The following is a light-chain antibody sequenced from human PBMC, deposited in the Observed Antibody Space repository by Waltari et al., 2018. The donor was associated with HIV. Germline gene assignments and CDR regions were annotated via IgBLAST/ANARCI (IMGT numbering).Light chain of an antibody. CDR1: NIGSKN. J-gene: IGLJ3*02. CDR3: QVWHTNIAL. CDR2: RDN. V-gene: IGLV3-9*01. Sequence: SYVLTQPVSVSVALGQTARVSCEGNNIGSKNVHWYQQKPGQAPIFVIFRDNNRPSGSPARFSGSNSGNTATLTISRAQAGDEADYFCQVWHTNIALFGGGTKLTVL.